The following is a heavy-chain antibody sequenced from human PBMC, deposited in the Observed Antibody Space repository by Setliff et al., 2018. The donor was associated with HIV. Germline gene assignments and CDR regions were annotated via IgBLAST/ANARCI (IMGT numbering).Heavy chain of an antibody. CDR1: GGSISSYC. D-gene: IGHD3-22*01. V-gene: IGHV4-4*09. Sequence: PSETLSLTCTVSGGSISSYCWNWIRQSPGRGLEWIGFIFSSGSTKYNPSLQSRVTMSIDMSKNQFSLKLSSVTAADTAVYYCARGLSFYDPGGFDYWGQGTLVTVSS. J-gene: IGHJ4*02. CDR3: ARGLSFYDPGGFDY. CDR2: IFSSGST.